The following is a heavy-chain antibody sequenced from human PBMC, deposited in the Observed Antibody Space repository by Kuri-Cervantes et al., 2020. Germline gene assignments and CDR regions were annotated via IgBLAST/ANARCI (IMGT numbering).Heavy chain of an antibody. D-gene: IGHD5-18*01. Sequence: ASVKVSCKASGYTFTGYYMHWVRQAPGQGLEWMGWINPSGGSTSYAQKFQGRVTMTRDTSTSTVYMELSSLRSEDTAVYYCARDLGGYSYGDYYYGMDVWGQGTTVTVSS. V-gene: IGHV1-46*01. CDR1: GYTFTGYY. CDR3: ARDLGGYSYGDYYYGMDV. CDR2: INPSGGST. J-gene: IGHJ6*02.